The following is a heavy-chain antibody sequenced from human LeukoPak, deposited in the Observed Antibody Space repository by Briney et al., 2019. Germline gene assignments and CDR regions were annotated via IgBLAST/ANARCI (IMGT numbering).Heavy chain of an antibody. J-gene: IGHJ5*02. D-gene: IGHD2-2*02. Sequence: GASVKVSCKASGGTFSSYAISWVRQAPGQGLEWMGGIIPIFGTANYAQKFQGRVTITADESTSTAYMELSSLRSEDTAVYYCARGHTPMNWFDPWGQGTLVTVSS. V-gene: IGHV1-69*13. CDR1: GGTFSSYA. CDR2: IIPIFGTA. CDR3: ARGHTPMNWFDP.